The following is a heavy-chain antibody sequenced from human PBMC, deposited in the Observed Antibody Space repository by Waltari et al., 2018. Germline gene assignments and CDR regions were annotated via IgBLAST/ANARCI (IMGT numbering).Heavy chain of an antibody. D-gene: IGHD3-10*01. Sequence: EVQLVESGGGLVQPGRSLRLSCAASGFTFDDYAMHWVRQAPGKGLEWVSGISWNSGSIGYADSVKGRFTISRDNAKNSLYLQMNILRAEDMALYYCAKDITGVRGYYFDYWGQGTLVTVSS. CDR1: GFTFDDYA. V-gene: IGHV3-9*03. CDR3: AKDITGVRGYYFDY. CDR2: ISWNSGSI. J-gene: IGHJ4*02.